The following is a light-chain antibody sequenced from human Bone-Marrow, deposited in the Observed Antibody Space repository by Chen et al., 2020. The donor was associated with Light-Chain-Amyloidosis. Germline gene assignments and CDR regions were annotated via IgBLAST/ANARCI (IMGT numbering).Light chain of an antibody. V-gene: IGLV3-21*02. CDR1: NIGSTS. J-gene: IGLJ3*02. Sequence: SYVLTQPSSVSVAPGQTATIACGGNNIGSTSVHWYQQTPGQAPLLVVYDDSARPSGIPERLSGSNSGNTATLTSSRVEAGDEADYYCQVWDRSSDRPVFGGGTTLTVL. CDR2: DDS. CDR3: QVWDRSSDRPV.